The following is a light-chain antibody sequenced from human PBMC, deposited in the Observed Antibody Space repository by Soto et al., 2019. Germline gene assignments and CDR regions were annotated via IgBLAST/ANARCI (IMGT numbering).Light chain of an antibody. CDR2: DAS. V-gene: IGKV3-15*01. Sequence: DIVMTQSPGTLSVSPGERVTLSCRASQSVRSKLVWYQRKPGQAPRLLIYDASTRATGMAGRFSGSGSGTEFTLTISSLQSEDFAVYYCQQYNSWPPGTFGQGTKVDIK. CDR3: QQYNSWPPGT. J-gene: IGKJ1*01. CDR1: QSVRSK.